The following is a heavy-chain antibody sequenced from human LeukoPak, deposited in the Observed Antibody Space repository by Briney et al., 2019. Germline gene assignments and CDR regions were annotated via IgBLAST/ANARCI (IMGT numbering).Heavy chain of an antibody. J-gene: IGHJ4*02. CDR3: AKSSRMTTVTTLDY. D-gene: IGHD4-11*01. V-gene: IGHV3-23*01. Sequence: GGSLRLSCAASGFTFSSYAMSWVRQVPGKGLEWVSVISGSGDNTYYADSVKGRFTISRDNSKNTLYLQMNSLRAEDTAVYYCAKSSRMTTVTTLDYWGQGTLVAVSS. CDR2: ISGSGDNT. CDR1: GFTFSSYA.